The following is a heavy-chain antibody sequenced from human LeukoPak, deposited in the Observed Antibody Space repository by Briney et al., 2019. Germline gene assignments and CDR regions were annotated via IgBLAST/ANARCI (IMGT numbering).Heavy chain of an antibody. CDR3: ARGSSSWYTL. V-gene: IGHV3-48*03. Sequence: GGTLTLSCTASGSTFSSYEMNWVRQAPGKGLEWVSYISSSGSTIYYADTVRGRFTISRDNAKNSLYLQMNSLRAEDTAVYYCARGSSSWYTLWGEGTLVAVSS. CDR2: ISSSGSTI. J-gene: IGHJ4*02. D-gene: IGHD6-13*01. CDR1: GSTFSSYE.